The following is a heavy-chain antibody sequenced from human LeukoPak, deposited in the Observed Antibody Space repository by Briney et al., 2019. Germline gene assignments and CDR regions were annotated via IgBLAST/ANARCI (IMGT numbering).Heavy chain of an antibody. D-gene: IGHD6-19*01. V-gene: IGHV3-30*03. CDR2: ISYDGSNK. CDR1: GFTFSSYG. J-gene: IGHJ4*02. CDR3: ARSIAVAGR. Sequence: QTGRSLRLSCAASGFTFSSYGMHWVRQAPGKGLEWVAVISYDGSNKYYADSVKGRFTISRDNSKNTLYLQMNSLSAEDTAVYYCARSIAVAGRWGQGTLVTVSS.